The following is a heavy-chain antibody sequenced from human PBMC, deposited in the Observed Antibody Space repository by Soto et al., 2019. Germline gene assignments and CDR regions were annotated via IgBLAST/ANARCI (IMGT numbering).Heavy chain of an antibody. CDR3: ARESEDLTSNFDY. CDR1: GFTFTRYS. Sequence: EVQLVESGGGLVKPGGPLRLSCAASGFTFTRYSMNWVCQAPGKGLEWVSSISSTTNYIYYGDSMKGRFTISRDNAKNSLYLEMNSLRAEDTAVYYCARESEDLTSNFDYWGQGTLVTVSS. J-gene: IGHJ4*02. V-gene: IGHV3-21*06. CDR2: ISSTTNYI.